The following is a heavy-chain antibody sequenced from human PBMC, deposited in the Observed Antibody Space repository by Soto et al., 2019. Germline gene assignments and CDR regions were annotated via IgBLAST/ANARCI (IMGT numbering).Heavy chain of an antibody. V-gene: IGHV4-30-2*01. Sequence: SETLSLTCAVSGGSISSGGYSWSWIRQPPGKGLEWIGYIYHSGSTYYNPSLKSRVTISVDRSKNQFSLKLSSVTAADTAVYYCAREVSSSSYYYFDYWGQGTLVTVSS. J-gene: IGHJ4*02. CDR3: AREVSSSSYYYFDY. D-gene: IGHD6-6*01. CDR1: GGSISSGGYS. CDR2: IYHSGST.